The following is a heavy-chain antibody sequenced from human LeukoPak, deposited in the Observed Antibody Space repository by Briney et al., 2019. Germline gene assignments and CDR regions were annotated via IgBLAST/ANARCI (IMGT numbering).Heavy chain of an antibody. J-gene: IGHJ4*02. CDR2: ISGSGGST. D-gene: IGHD6-19*01. V-gene: IGHV3-23*01. CDR3: AKATRVAVAGRGYFDY. Sequence: PGGSLRLSCAASGFTFSSYAMSWVRQAPGKGLEWVSAISGSGGSTYYADSVKGRFTISRDNSKNTLYLQMNSLRAEDTAVYYCAKATRVAVAGRGYFDYWGQGTLVTVSS. CDR1: GFTFSSYA.